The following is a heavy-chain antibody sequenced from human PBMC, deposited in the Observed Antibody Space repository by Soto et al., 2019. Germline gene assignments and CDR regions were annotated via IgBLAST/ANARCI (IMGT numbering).Heavy chain of an antibody. Sequence: QVQLVESGGGVVQPGTSLRLSCVGSGFTFRSYVIHWVRQAPGKGLEWVALTSYDGSNNFYGDSVKGRFTISRDNSRNTVELQMSSLSLEETALYYFARWGTTGGLDVWGQGTLVSVSS. CDR1: GFTFRSYV. D-gene: IGHD3-16*01. V-gene: IGHV3-30*03. J-gene: IGHJ4*02. CDR3: ARWGTTGGLDV. CDR2: TSYDGSNN.